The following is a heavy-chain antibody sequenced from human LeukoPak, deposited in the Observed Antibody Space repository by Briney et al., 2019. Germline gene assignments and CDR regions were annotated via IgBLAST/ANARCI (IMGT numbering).Heavy chain of an antibody. CDR2: ISGSGGST. D-gene: IGHD1-14*01. CDR3: AKVNGHTEA. CDR1: GFTFSSQA. Sequence: GGSLRLSCAASGFTFSSQAMSWVRQDPGKGLEWVSAISGSGGSTYYADSVKGRFTISRDNSKNTLYLQMNSLRADDTAVYYCAKVNGHTEAWGQGTLVTGSS. V-gene: IGHV3-23*01. J-gene: IGHJ5*02.